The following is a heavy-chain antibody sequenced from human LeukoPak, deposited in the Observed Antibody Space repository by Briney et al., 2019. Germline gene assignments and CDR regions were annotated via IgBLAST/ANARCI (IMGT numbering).Heavy chain of an antibody. Sequence: PSETLSLTCAVYGGSFSGYYWSWIRQPPEKGLEWIGEITHTGSTNYNPSLKSRVTISVDTSKNQFSLKLSSVTAADTAVYYCARAPYYYYYYMDVWGKGTTVTISS. CDR3: ARAPYYYYYYMDV. CDR2: ITHTGST. J-gene: IGHJ6*03. CDR1: GGSFSGYY. V-gene: IGHV4-34*01.